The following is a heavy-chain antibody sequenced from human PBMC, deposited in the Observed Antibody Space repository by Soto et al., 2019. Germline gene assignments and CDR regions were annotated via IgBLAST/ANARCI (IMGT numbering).Heavy chain of an antibody. Sequence: HPGGSLRLSCAASGFTFSSYAMHWVRQAPGKGLEWVAVISYDGRNKYYADSVKGRFTISRDNSKNTLYLQMNSLRAEDTAVYYCARDGRTTVTTTYYYYYYGMDVWGQGTTVTVSS. V-gene: IGHV3-30*04. CDR2: ISYDGRNK. D-gene: IGHD4-17*01. CDR1: GFTFSSYA. J-gene: IGHJ6*02. CDR3: ARDGRTTVTTTYYYYYYGMDV.